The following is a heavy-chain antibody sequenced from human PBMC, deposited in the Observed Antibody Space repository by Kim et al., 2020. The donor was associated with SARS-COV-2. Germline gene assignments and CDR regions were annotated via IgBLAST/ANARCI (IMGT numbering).Heavy chain of an antibody. CDR2: IIHSGST. CDR1: GGSISGYY. CDR3: ARGGSGRCLPHGFYFSS. V-gene: IGHV4-34*12. J-gene: IGHJ5*01. D-gene: IGHD2-15*01. Sequence: SETLSLTCAVSGGSISGYYLCWILQPPGKGREWIVEIIHSGSTNYNPSLKSRVTISVDTSKNQFSLKLTSVTAADTAVYYCARGGSGRCLPHGFYFSSWG.